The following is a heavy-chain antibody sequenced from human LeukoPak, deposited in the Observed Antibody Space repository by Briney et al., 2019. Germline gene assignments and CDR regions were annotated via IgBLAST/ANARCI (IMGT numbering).Heavy chain of an antibody. V-gene: IGHV3-7*01. J-gene: IGHJ1*01. D-gene: IGHD3-22*01. CDR1: GFTFSSYW. CDR3: ARDSYYYDSSGPWAEYFQH. Sequence: GGSLRLSCAASGFTFSSYWMSWVRQAPGKGLEWVANIKQGGSEKYYVDSVKGRFTISRDNAKNSLYLQMNSLRAEDTAVYYCARDSYYYDSSGPWAEYFQHWGQGTLVTVSS. CDR2: IKQGGSEK.